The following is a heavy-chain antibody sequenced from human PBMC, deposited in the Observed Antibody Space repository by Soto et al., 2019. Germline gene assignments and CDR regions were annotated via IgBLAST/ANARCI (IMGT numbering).Heavy chain of an antibody. J-gene: IGHJ4*02. Sequence: QLQLQESGPGLVKPSETLSLTCTVSGGSVRSRSYSWGWVRQPPGKGLEWIGSVYYSGSTYYNPSLESRVTISVDKSKNQFSLKLMSWSAADTAVYYCGRLEGLATISYYFDYWGQGALVTVSS. CDR1: GGSVRSRSYS. CDR2: VYYSGST. D-gene: IGHD3-9*01. V-gene: IGHV4-39*01. CDR3: GRLEGLATISYYFDY.